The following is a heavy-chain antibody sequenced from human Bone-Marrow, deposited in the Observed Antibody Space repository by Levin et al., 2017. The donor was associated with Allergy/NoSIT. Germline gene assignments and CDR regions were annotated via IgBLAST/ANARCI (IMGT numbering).Heavy chain of an antibody. J-gene: IGHJ3*02. CDR1: GASVDSDY. V-gene: IGHV4-59*02. CDR3: ARDSGDFYGGFDI. D-gene: IGHD4/OR15-4a*01. Sequence: SETLSLICSVSGASVDSDYWSWIRQPPGKGLEWIGFASSSGTTNYSPALKSRVSMSVDTSTNEFYLNLQSVTAADTALYFCARDSGDFYGGFDIWGHGTVVVVSS. CDR2: ASSSGTT.